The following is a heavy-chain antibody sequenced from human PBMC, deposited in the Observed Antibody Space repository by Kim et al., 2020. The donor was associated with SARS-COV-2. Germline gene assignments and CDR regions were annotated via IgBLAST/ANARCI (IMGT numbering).Heavy chain of an antibody. V-gene: IGHV3-30*18. CDR3: AKEASPWAPFDY. CDR2: ISSDGNNK. J-gene: IGHJ4*02. CDR1: GFVFRSYG. D-gene: IGHD2-2*01. Sequence: GGSLRLSCAASGFVFRSYGMHWVRQAPGKGLEWVAVISSDGNNKNYADSVKGRFTISRDNSKNTLYLQMNSLRSGDTARYYCAKEASPWAPFDYWGQGTPVTVSS.